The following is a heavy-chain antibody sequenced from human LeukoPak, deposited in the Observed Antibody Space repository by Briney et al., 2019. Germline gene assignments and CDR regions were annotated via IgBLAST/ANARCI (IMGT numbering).Heavy chain of an antibody. CDR3: SRESGPYCPFGH. J-gene: IGHJ5*02. Sequence: PSGTLSLTCGVSGGSITTTNFWSWVRQPPGGRLEWIGEFSLRGRTQYNPSLKSRVNISIDESKNPLYLSLASVTAADTAVYYCSRESGPYCPFGHWGQGTLVAVTS. CDR1: GGSITTTNF. D-gene: IGHD1-26*01. V-gene: IGHV4-4*02. CDR2: FSLRGRT.